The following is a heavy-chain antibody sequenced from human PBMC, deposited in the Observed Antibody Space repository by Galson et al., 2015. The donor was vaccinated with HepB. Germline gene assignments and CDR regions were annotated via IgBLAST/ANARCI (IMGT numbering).Heavy chain of an antibody. J-gene: IGHJ4*02. CDR1: GFTFSSSG. CDR2: ISYDGNHK. V-gene: IGHV3-30*18. CDR3: AKNWYYFDY. D-gene: IGHD1-1*01. Sequence: SLRLSCAASGFTFSSSGMHWVRQAPGKGLEWVAVISYDGNHKYYADSVKGRFTISRDNSKNTLYLQMDSLRAEDTAVFYCAKNWYYFDYWGQGTLVTVSS.